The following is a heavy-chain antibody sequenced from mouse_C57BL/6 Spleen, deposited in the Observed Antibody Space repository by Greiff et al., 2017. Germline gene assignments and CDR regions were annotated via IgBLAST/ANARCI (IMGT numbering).Heavy chain of an antibody. Sequence: EVQGVESGGGLVQPGGSMKLSCVASGFTFSNYWMNWVRQSPEKGLEWVAQIRLKSDNYATHYAESVKGRFTISRDDSKSSVYLQMNNLRAEDTGIYYCTVNPPDYYGSSHFDYWGQGTTLTVSS. D-gene: IGHD1-1*01. CDR1: GFTFSNYW. V-gene: IGHV6-3*01. J-gene: IGHJ2*01. CDR3: TVNPPDYYGSSHFDY. CDR2: IRLKSDNYAT.